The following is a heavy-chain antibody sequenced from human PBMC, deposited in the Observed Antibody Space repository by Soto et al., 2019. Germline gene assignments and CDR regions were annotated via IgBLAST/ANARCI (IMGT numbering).Heavy chain of an antibody. Sequence: SVKVSCKASGGTFSSYAISWVRQAPGQGLEWMGGIIPIFGTANYAQKFQGRVTITADKSTSTAYMELSSLGSEDTAVYYCARSGVLTYYFDYWGQGTLVTVSS. D-gene: IGHD3-10*01. CDR1: GGTFSSYA. CDR3: ARSGVLTYYFDY. J-gene: IGHJ4*02. CDR2: IIPIFGTA. V-gene: IGHV1-69*06.